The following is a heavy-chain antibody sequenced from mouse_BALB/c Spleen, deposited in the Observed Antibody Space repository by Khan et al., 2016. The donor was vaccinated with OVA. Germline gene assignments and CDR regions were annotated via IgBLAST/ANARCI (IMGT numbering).Heavy chain of an antibody. J-gene: IGHJ1*01. D-gene: IGHD1-1*01. CDR1: GYSITSDYA. Sequence: EVKLEVSGPGLVKPSQSLSLTCTVTGYSITSDYAWNWIRQFPGNKLEWMGYISYSGSTGYNPSLKSRLSITRDTSNNQFFLQLNSVTTEDTATYYYARRYYYGHWYFDVWGAGTTVTVSS. CDR2: ISYSGST. V-gene: IGHV3-2*02. CDR3: ARRYYYGHWYFDV.